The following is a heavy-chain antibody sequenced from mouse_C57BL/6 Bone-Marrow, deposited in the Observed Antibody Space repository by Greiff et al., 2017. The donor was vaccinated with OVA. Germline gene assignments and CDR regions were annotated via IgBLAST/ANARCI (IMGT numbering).Heavy chain of an antibody. V-gene: IGHV1-54*01. CDR1: GYAFTNYL. CDR3: ARGDNGYWYFDV. J-gene: IGHJ1*03. CDR2: INPGSGGT. Sequence: VQLQQSGAELVRPGTSVKVSCKASGYAFTNYLIEWVKQRPGQGLEWIGVINPGSGGTNYNEKFKGKAKLTADKSSSNAYMQLSSLTSEYSAVYFVARGDNGYWYFDVWGTGTTVTVSS.